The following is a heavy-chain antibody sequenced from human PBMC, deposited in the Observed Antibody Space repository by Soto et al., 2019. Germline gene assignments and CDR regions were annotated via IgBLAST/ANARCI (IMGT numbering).Heavy chain of an antibody. V-gene: IGHV4-30-4*01. D-gene: IGHD6-19*01. J-gene: IGHJ4*02. CDR2: IYYSGST. CDR3: ARVSKDSSGWPSGAFDY. CDR1: GGSISSGDYY. Sequence: QVQLQESGPGLVKPSQTLSLTCTVSGGSISSGDYYWSWIRQPPGKGLEWIGYIYYSGSTYYNPSLKSRVTISVDTSKNQFSLKLSSVTAADTAVYYCARVSKDSSGWPSGAFDYWGQGTLVTVSS.